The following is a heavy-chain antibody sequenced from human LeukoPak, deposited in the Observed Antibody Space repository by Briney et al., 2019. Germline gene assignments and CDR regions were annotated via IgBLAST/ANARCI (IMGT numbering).Heavy chain of an antibody. J-gene: IGHJ4*02. CDR1: GYSISSGYY. CDR2: IYHSGST. V-gene: IGHV4-38-2*02. Sequence: SQTLSLTCTVSGYSISSGYYWGWIRQPPGKGLEWIGSIYHSGSTYYNPSLKSRVTISVDTSKNQFSLKLSSVTAADTAVYYCAREESEGDSSGYYYPYYFGYWGQGTLVTVSS. CDR3: AREESEGDSSGYYYPYYFGY. D-gene: IGHD3-22*01.